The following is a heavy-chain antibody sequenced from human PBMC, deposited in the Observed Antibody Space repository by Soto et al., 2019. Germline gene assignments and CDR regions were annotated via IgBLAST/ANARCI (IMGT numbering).Heavy chain of an antibody. CDR1: GYTFTSYG. V-gene: IGHV1-18*01. Sequence: GASVKVSCKASGYTFTSYGISWVRQAPGQGLEYVGWISPDSGKTDYAQKFQGRVTMTRDTSINTVYMELSSLRSDDTAVYYCARVYGYYYYYMDVWGKGTTVTVSS. CDR3: ARVYGYYYYYMDV. CDR2: ISPDSGKT. J-gene: IGHJ6*03. D-gene: IGHD2-8*01.